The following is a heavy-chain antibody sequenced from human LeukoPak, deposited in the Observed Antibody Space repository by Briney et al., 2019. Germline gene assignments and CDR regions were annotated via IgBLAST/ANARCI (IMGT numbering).Heavy chain of an antibody. CDR2: MNPNSGNT. CDR3: ARGRGSSWYGD. J-gene: IGHJ4*02. Sequence: GASVTVSCKASGDTFTSYDINWVRQAPGQGLEWMGWMNPNSGNTGYAQRFQGRVMTRNTSISTAYMELSSLRSEDTAVYYCARGRGSSWYGDWGQGTLVTVSS. V-gene: IGHV1-8*01. CDR1: GDTFTSYD. D-gene: IGHD6-13*01.